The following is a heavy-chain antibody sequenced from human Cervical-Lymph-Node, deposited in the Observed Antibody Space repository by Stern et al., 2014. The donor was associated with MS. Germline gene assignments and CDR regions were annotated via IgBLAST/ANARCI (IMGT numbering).Heavy chain of an antibody. CDR1: GGSISSDDYY. V-gene: IGHV4-30-4*01. J-gene: IGHJ6*02. CDR3: ARDRPIFGVVNPSYYYGMDV. D-gene: IGHD3-3*01. Sequence: QVQLVESGPGLVKSSQTLSLTCTVSGGSISSDDYYWSWIRQSPGKGLEWIGYIFYSGINYYNPSLKSRVTISVDTSKSHFSLKLSSVTAADTAVYYCARDRPIFGVVNPSYYYGMDVWGQGTTVTVSS. CDR2: IFYSGIN.